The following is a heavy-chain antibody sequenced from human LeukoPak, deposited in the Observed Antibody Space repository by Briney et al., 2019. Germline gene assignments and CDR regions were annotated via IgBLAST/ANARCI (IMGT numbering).Heavy chain of an antibody. V-gene: IGHV4-59*01. D-gene: IGHD6-6*01. J-gene: IGHJ3*02. Sequence: PSETLSLTCTVSGGSISSYYWSWIRQPPGKGLEWIGYIYYSGSTNYNPSLKSRVTISVDTSKNQFSLKVSSVTAADTAVYYCARVYSSSSGKNAFNIWGQGTNVTVSS. CDR1: GGSISSYY. CDR2: IYYSGST. CDR3: ARVYSSSSGKNAFNI.